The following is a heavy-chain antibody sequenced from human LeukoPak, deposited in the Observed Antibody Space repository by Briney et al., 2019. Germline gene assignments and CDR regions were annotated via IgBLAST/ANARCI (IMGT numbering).Heavy chain of an antibody. D-gene: IGHD2-2*01. Sequence: ASVKVSCKASGYTFTSYDINWMRQATGQGLEWMGWMNPNSGNTGYAQKFQGRVTITRNTSISTAYMELSSLRSEDTAVYYCARSVQYQLLDFDYWGQGTLVTAFS. J-gene: IGHJ4*02. V-gene: IGHV1-8*03. CDR2: MNPNSGNT. CDR3: ARSVQYQLLDFDY. CDR1: GYTFTSYD.